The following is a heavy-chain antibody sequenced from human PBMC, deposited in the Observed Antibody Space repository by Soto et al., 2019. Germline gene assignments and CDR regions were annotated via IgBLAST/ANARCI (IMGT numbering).Heavy chain of an antibody. CDR1: GFTFSSDW. V-gene: IGHV3-74*01. D-gene: IGHD4-17*01. CDR3: VRSYGDPPG. J-gene: IGHJ4*02. Sequence: EVQLVESGGGVVQPGGSLRLSCAASGFTFSSDWMHWVRQAPGKGLVWVSRINGDGTNTDYADSVKGRSTISRDNPKNTLYLQMNSLRAEDAAVYYCVRSYGDPPGWGQGTLVTVSS. CDR2: INGDGTNT.